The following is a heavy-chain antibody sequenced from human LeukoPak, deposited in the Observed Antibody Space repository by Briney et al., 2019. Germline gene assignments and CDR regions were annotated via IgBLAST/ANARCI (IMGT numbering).Heavy chain of an antibody. CDR3: ARGTAFFGFQH. CDR1: GGSISSGSYY. D-gene: IGHD3-16*01. J-gene: IGHJ1*01. Sequence: PSETLSLTCTVSGGSISSGSYYWSWIRQPAGKGLEWIGRIYTSGSTNYNPSLKSRVTISVDTSKNQFSLKLSSVTAADTAVYYCARGTAFFGFQHWGQGTLVTVSS. V-gene: IGHV4-61*02. CDR2: IYTSGST.